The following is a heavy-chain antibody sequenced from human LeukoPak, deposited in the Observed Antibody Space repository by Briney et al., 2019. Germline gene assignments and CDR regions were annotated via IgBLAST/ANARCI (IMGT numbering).Heavy chain of an antibody. CDR1: GYTFSIYY. V-gene: IGHV1-46*01. Sequence: ASVKVSCKASGYTFSIYYIHWVRQAPGQGLEWMGIINPSGGSTSYAQKFQGRVTMTRDTSTSTVYMELSSLRSEDTAVYYCARVVGGLQPYFDYWGQGTLVTISS. CDR3: ARVVGGLQPYFDY. CDR2: INPSGGST. D-gene: IGHD5-24*01. J-gene: IGHJ4*02.